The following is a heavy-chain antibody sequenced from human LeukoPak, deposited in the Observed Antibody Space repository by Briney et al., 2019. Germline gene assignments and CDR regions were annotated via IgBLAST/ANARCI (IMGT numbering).Heavy chain of an antibody. CDR3: ARGVEPLAANTLAY. V-gene: IGHV3-53*01. J-gene: IGHJ4*02. D-gene: IGHD1-14*01. CDR1: GFTVITND. CDR2: LYSDGNT. Sequence: GGSLRLSCAASGFTVITNDMTSVRQAPGKGLEWVSVLYSDGNTKYADSVQRRFTISRDNSKNTLYLEMNSLSPDDTAVYYCARGVEPLAANTLAYWGQGTLVTVSS.